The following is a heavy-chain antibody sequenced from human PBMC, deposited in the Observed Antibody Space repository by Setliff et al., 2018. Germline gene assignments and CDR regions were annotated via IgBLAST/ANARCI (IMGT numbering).Heavy chain of an antibody. V-gene: IGHV4-59*11. CDR2: RHDNGER. CDR1: PGSISRHY. D-gene: IGHD5-18*01. J-gene: IGHJ4*02. CDR3: AGRPQNTPMVPCDY. Sequence: PSENLSLTCTVSPGSISRHYWSWFRQAPGKGLEWVGYRHDNGERDYNPSLGSRVTISVDTSKNQFSLMLTSVTAADTAIYYCAGRPQNTPMVPCDYWGQGTLVTVSS.